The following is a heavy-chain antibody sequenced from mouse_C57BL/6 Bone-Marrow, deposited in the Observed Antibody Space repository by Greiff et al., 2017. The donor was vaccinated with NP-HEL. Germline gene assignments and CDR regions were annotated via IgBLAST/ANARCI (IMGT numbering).Heavy chain of an antibody. Sequence: QVQLQQPGAELVKPGASVKMSCKASGYTFTSYWITWVKQRPGQGLEWIGDIYPGSGSTNYTEKFKSKATLTVDTSSSTAYMQLSSLTSEDSAVYYCARDYGSSYDWYFDVWGTGTTVTVSS. CDR1: GYTFTSYW. D-gene: IGHD1-1*01. J-gene: IGHJ1*03. CDR3: ARDYGSSYDWYFDV. CDR2: IYPGSGST. V-gene: IGHV1-55*01.